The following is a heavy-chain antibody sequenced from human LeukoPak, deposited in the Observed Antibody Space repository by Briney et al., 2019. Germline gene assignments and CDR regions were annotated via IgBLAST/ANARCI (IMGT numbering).Heavy chain of an antibody. J-gene: IGHJ3*02. Sequence: GGSLRLSCAASGFTFSSNAMSWVRQAPGKGLEWVSAISGSGGSTYYADSVKGRFTISRDNSKNTLYLQMNSLRAEDTAVYYCAKDLAASITMVPFPNAFDIWGQGTMVTVSS. CDR1: GFTFSSNA. V-gene: IGHV3-23*01. CDR2: ISGSGGST. D-gene: IGHD3-10*01. CDR3: AKDLAASITMVPFPNAFDI.